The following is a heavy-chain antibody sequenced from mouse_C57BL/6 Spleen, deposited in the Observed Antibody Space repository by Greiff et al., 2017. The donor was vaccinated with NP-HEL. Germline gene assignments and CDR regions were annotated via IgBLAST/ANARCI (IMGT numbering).Heavy chain of an antibody. CDR2: ISDGGSYT. D-gene: IGHD2-5*01. V-gene: IGHV5-4*01. CDR3: ARDYSNYGYYFDY. J-gene: IGHJ2*01. Sequence: EVHLVESGGGLVKPGGSLKLSCAASGFTFSSYAMSWVRQTPEKRLEWVATISDGGSYTYYPDNVKGRFTISRDNAKNNLYLQMSHLKSEDTAMYYCARDYSNYGYYFDYWGQGTTLTVSS. CDR1: GFTFSSYA.